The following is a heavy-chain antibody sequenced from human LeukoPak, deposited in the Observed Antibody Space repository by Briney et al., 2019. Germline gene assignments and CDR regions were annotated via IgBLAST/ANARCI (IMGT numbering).Heavy chain of an antibody. CDR3: ASSNHFWSDYYLLDY. Sequence: PSDTLSLTCAVYGGSFSGYYWSWIRQPPGKGLEWIGEIDHSGSTNYNPSLKSRVTISVDTSKNQFSLELSSVTAADTAVYYCASSNHFWSDYYLLDYWSQGTLVTVSS. V-gene: IGHV4-34*01. J-gene: IGHJ4*02. D-gene: IGHD3-3*02. CDR1: GGSFSGYY. CDR2: IDHSGST.